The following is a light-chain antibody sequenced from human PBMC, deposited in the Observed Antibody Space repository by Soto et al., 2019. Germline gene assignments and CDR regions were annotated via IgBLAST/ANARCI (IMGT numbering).Light chain of an antibody. CDR2: GAS. J-gene: IGKJ1*01. Sequence: IVLTQSPGTLSLFPGDRSTLSCRASQSLSSNFLAWYQHKPGQAPRLLIYGASRRATDIPDRFSGSGSGTDFALTITRLEPADFAVYFCQQYCTFPRTFGEGTKVEIQ. CDR3: QQYCTFPRT. V-gene: IGKV3-20*01. CDR1: QSLSSNF.